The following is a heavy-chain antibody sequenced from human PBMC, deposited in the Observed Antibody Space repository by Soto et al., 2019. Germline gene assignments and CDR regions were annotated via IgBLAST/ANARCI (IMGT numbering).Heavy chain of an antibody. CDR3: ARERSRSGDLEY. CDR1: GGSISSGGYY. Sequence: QVQLQESGPGLVKPSQTLSLTCTVSGGSISSGGYYWSWIRQHPGKGLEWIGYIYYSGSTYYNPSLKSRVTIAVGTSKNQFSLKLSSVTAADTAVYYCARERSRSGDLEYWGQGTLVTVSS. CDR2: IYYSGST. V-gene: IGHV4-31*03. D-gene: IGHD3-10*01. J-gene: IGHJ4*02.